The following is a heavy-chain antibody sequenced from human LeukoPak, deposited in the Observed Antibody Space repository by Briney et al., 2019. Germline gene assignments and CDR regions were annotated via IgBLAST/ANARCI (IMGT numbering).Heavy chain of an antibody. CDR3: ARGWSNWFDP. V-gene: IGHV4-34*01. D-gene: IGHD3-3*01. Sequence: SETLSLTCAVYGGSFSGYYWSWIRQPPGKGLEWIGEINHSGSTNYNPSLKSRVTISLDTSKNQFSLKLSSVTAADTAVYYCARGWSNWFDPWGQGTLVTVSS. CDR2: INHSGST. CDR1: GGSFSGYY. J-gene: IGHJ5*02.